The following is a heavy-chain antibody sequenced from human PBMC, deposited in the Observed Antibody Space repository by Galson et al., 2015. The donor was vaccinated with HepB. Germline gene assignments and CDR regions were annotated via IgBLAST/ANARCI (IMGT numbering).Heavy chain of an antibody. CDR1: GASISDSSYY. CDR2: IYHSGNT. CDR3: ARHVIRHVIITHLSFFDY. Sequence: SETLSLTCTISGASISDSSYYWGWIRQPPGKGLEWIGSIYHSGNTYHSPSLKSRVTVSVDTSRNQFSLRLSSLTAADTAVYYCARHVIRHVIITHLSFFDYWGQGTLVTVSS. D-gene: IGHD1-20*01. V-gene: IGHV4-39*01. J-gene: IGHJ4*02.